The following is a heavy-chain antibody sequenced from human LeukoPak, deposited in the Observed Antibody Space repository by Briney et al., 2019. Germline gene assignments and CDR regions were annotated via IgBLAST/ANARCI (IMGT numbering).Heavy chain of an antibody. D-gene: IGHD6-13*01. Sequence: GASLQISCKGSGYSFTNYWIGWVRQLPGKGLVWMGIIYPGDSDTKYSPSFQGQVTISADKSISTAYLQWSSLKASDTAMYYCARPSSSWSLFFDYWGQGTLVTVSS. J-gene: IGHJ4*02. CDR2: IYPGDSDT. V-gene: IGHV5-51*01. CDR1: GYSFTNYW. CDR3: ARPSSSWSLFFDY.